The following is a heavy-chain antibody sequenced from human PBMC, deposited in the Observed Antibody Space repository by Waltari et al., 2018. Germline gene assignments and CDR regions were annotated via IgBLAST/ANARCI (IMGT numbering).Heavy chain of an antibody. V-gene: IGHV3-74*01. D-gene: IGHD4-17*01. CDR2: INGDGSRA. CDR3: AKATSVTYYYYGMDV. CDR1: GFTFNSYW. J-gene: IGHJ6*02. Sequence: EVQLAESGGDLVQSGGSLRLSCAASGFTFNSYWMHWVPQTPGKGRGGVPRINGDGSRANYADAVKGRFSISRDNAKNSLYLQMNSLRAEDTALYYCAKATSVTYYYYGMDVWGQGTTVTVSS.